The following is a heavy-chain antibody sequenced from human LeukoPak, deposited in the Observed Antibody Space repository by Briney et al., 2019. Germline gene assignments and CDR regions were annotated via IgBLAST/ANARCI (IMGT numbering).Heavy chain of an antibody. Sequence: PGGSLRLSCAASGFTFSNYAMHWVRQAPGKGLEWVAVVSIDGINNYYADSVKGRFTISRDNAKNSLYLQMDSLRAEDTAVYYCARDPSGSYYPRVSGALDIWGQGTMVTVSS. J-gene: IGHJ3*02. D-gene: IGHD1-26*01. CDR2: VSIDGINN. CDR1: GFTFSNYA. CDR3: ARDPSGSYYPRVSGALDI. V-gene: IGHV3-30-3*01.